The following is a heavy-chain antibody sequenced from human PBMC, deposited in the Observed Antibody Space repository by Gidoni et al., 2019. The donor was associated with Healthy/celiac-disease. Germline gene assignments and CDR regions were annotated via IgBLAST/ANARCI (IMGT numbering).Heavy chain of an antibody. Sequence: EVQLLESGGGLVQPGGSLRLSCAASGFTFRSYAMSWVRQAPGKGLACVSVISGSGGSTYYADSVKGRFTISRDNSKNTLYLQMNSLRAEDTAVYYCAKDGTQREPKVFDYWGQGTLVTVSS. J-gene: IGHJ4*02. V-gene: IGHV3-23*01. CDR2: ISGSGGST. CDR3: AKDGTQREPKVFDY. CDR1: GFTFRSYA. D-gene: IGHD1-1*01.